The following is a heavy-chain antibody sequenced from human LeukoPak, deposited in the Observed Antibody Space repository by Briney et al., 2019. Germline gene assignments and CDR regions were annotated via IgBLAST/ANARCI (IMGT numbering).Heavy chain of an antibody. CDR3: ARTTEGYCRSTSCYGFSYSYYMDV. CDR2: ISAYNGNT. V-gene: IGHV1-18*01. J-gene: IGHJ6*03. CDR1: GYTFSSYG. Sequence: ASVKVSCKASGYTFSSYGISWVRQAPGQGLEWMGWISAYNGNTNYAQKLQGRVTMTTDTSTNTAYMELRSLRSDDTAVYYCARTTEGYCRSTSCYGFSYSYYMDVWGKGTTVTISS. D-gene: IGHD2-2*01.